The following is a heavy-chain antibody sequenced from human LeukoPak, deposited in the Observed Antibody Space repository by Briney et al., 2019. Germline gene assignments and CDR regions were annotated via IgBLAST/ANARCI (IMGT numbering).Heavy chain of an antibody. J-gene: IGHJ4*02. V-gene: IGHV4-59*01. D-gene: IGHD3-16*02. Sequence: SETLSLTCTVYGGSISSYYWSWIRQPPGKGLEWIGYIYYSGSTNYNPSLKSRVTISVDTSKNRFSLKLSSVTAADTAVYYCARVSVTVIDYWGQGTLVTVSS. CDR2: IYYSGST. CDR1: GGSISSYY. CDR3: ARVSVTVIDY.